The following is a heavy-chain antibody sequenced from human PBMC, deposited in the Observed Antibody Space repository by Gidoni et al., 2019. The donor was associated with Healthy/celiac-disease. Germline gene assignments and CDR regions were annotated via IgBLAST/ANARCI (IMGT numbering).Heavy chain of an antibody. J-gene: IGHJ4*02. Sequence: QVQLVESGGGVVQPGRSLRLSCAASGFTFSSYGMHWVRQAPGKGLEWVAVISYDGSNKYYPDSVNRRFTISSDNSKNTLYLQMTSLSAEDTAVYYCAKHSSSYYFDYWGQGTLVTVSS. CDR2: ISYDGSNK. V-gene: IGHV3-30*18. D-gene: IGHD6-6*01. CDR1: GFTFSSYG. CDR3: AKHSSSYYFDY.